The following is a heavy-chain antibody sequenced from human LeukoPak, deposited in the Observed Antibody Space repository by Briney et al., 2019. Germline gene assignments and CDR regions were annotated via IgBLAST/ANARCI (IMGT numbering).Heavy chain of an antibody. J-gene: IGHJ3*02. Sequence: GASVKVSCKASGGTFSSYAISWVRQAPGQGLEWMGGIIPIFGTANYAQKFQGRVTITADKSTSTAYMELSSLRSEDTAVYYCASSMTTVTRSSSGAFDIWGQGTMVTVSS. D-gene: IGHD4-17*01. CDR3: ASSMTTVTRSSSGAFDI. CDR1: GGTFSSYA. V-gene: IGHV1-69*06. CDR2: IIPIFGTA.